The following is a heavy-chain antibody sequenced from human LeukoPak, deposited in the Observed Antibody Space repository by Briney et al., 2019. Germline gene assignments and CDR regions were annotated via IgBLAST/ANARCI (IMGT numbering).Heavy chain of an antibody. V-gene: IGHV4-4*07. CDR1: GGSISSYY. J-gene: IGHJ3*02. Sequence: SETLSLTCTVSGGSISSYYWSWIRQPAGKGLEWIGRIYTSGSTNYNPSLKSRVTMSVDTSKNQFSLKLSSVTAADTAVYYCARLKKVYLRYSSSSEAFDIWGQGTMVTVSS. CDR2: IYTSGST. CDR3: ARLKKVYLRYSSSSEAFDI. D-gene: IGHD6-6*01.